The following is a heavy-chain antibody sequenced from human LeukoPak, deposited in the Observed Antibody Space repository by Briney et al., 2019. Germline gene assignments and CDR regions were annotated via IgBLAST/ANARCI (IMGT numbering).Heavy chain of an antibody. Sequence: SETLSLTCTVSGDSISSSGYYWSWIHQHPGKGLEWIGYIYYSGSTYYNPPLKSRVAISVDTSKNQLSLKLGSVTAADTAVYYCARQSVAEDFENWGQGTLVTVSS. D-gene: IGHD6-19*01. V-gene: IGHV4-31*03. J-gene: IGHJ4*02. CDR3: ARQSVAEDFEN. CDR1: GDSISSSGYY. CDR2: IYYSGST.